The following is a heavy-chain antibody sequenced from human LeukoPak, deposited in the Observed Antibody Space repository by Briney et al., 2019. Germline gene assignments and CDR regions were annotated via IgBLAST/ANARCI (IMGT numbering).Heavy chain of an antibody. J-gene: IGHJ4*02. CDR1: GGTFSSYA. CDR3: ARSEYSSSWYVGY. V-gene: IGHV1-69*04. D-gene: IGHD6-13*01. Sequence: SVKVSCKASGGTFSSYAISWVRQAPGQGLEWMGRIIPILGIANYAQKFQGRVTITADKSTSTAYMELSSLRSEDTAVYYCARSEYSSSWYVGYWGQGTLVTVSS. CDR2: IIPILGIA.